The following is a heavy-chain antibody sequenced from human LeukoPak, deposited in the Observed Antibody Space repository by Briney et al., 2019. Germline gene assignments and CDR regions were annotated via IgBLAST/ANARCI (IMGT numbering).Heavy chain of an antibody. CDR3: ARDPSAGTTRGPNFYYYYMDV. CDR2: IIPIFGTA. V-gene: IGHV1-69*13. Sequence: SVKVSCKASGGTFSSYAISWVRQAPGQGLEWMGGIIPIFGTANYAQKFQGRVTITADESTSTAYMELSSLRSEDTAVYYCARDPSAGTTRGPNFYYYYMDVWGKGTTVTVSS. CDR1: GGTFSSYA. D-gene: IGHD1-7*01. J-gene: IGHJ6*03.